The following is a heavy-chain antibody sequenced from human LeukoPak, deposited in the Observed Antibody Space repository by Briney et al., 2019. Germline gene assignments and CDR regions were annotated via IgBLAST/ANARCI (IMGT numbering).Heavy chain of an antibody. V-gene: IGHV3-66*01. D-gene: IGHD3-9*01. CDR1: GFTVSSNY. CDR3: ARATIPSRGYYDILTGRYYFDY. Sequence: GGSLRLSCAASGFTVSSNYMSWVRQAPGKGLEWVSVIYSGGSTYYADSVKGRFTISRDNSKNTLYLQMNSLRAEDTAVYYCARATIPSRGYYDILTGRYYFDYWGQGTPVTVSS. J-gene: IGHJ4*02. CDR2: IYSGGST.